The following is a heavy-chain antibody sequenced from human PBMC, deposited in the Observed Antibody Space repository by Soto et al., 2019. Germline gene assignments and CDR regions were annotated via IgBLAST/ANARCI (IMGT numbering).Heavy chain of an antibody. Sequence: GGSLRLSCAASGFTFSSYGMHWVRQAPGKGLEWVAVIWYDGSNKYYADSVKGRFTISRDNSKNTLYLQMNSLRAEDTAVYYCARDWRTGYYYYGMDVWGQGTTVTVSS. CDR2: IWYDGSNK. CDR1: GFTFSSYG. CDR3: ARDWRTGYYYYGMDV. J-gene: IGHJ6*02. V-gene: IGHV3-33*01.